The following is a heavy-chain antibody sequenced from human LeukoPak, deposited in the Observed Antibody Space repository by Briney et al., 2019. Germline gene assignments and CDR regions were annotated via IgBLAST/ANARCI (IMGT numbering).Heavy chain of an antibody. J-gene: IGHJ6*02. CDR1: GGTFSSYA. D-gene: IGHD1-1*01. CDR2: INPSGGNR. V-gene: IGHV1-46*01. CDR3: AGSVATGTTDQLDYYYYGMDV. Sequence: ASVKVSCKASGGTFSSYAISWVRQAPGQGLEWMGIINPSGGNRSYAQNFQGRVTLTRDTSTSTVYMELSSLRSEDTAVYYCAGSVATGTTDQLDYYYYGMDVWGQGTTVTVSS.